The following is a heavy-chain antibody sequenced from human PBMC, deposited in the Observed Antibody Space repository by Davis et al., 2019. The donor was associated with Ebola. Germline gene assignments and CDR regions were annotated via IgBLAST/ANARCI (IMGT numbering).Heavy chain of an antibody. D-gene: IGHD2-21*02. J-gene: IGHJ5*02. Sequence: ASVKVSCKASGGTFSSYAISWVRQAPGQGLEWVGWMNPNNGNTGYAQKFQGRVTMTSNIAISTAYMELNNLRSEDTAVYYCARDHGVTGTGAFDPWGQGTLVTVST. CDR2: MNPNNGNT. CDR1: GGTFSSYA. V-gene: IGHV1-8*02. CDR3: ARDHGVTGTGAFDP.